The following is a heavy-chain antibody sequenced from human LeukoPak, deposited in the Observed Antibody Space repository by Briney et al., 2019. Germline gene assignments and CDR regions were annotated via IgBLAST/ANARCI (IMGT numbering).Heavy chain of an antibody. J-gene: IGHJ4*02. V-gene: IGHV3-33*06. CDR2: IWYDGSNK. CDR1: GFTFSIYG. Sequence: GGSLRLSCAASGFTFSIYGMHWVRQAPGKGLEWVAVIWYDGSNKYSVDSVKGRLTISRDNSKTTLYLEMNSLRAEETAVYYGAKESRDYYGSGSKPYFDYWGQGTLVTVSS. CDR3: AKESRDYYGSGSKPYFDY. D-gene: IGHD3-10*01.